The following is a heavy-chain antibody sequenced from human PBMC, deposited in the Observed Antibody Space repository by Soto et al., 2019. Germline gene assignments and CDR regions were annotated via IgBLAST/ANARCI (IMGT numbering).Heavy chain of an antibody. J-gene: IGHJ4*02. D-gene: IGHD1-26*01. CDR3: ARRGSGSYYDY. CDR1: GFTFISYA. Sequence: EVQLLESGGGLVQPGGSLRLSCVASGFTFISYAMRWVRQAPVKGLEWLSAISGGGGSTYYADSVKGRFTISRDNSNNTLYLQMNSLRAEDTAVYYCARRGSGSYYDYWGQGTLVTVSS. V-gene: IGHV3-23*01. CDR2: ISGGGGST.